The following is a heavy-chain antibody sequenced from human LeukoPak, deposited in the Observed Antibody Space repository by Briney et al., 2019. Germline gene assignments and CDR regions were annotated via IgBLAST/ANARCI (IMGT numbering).Heavy chain of an antibody. Sequence: GGSLRLSCAASGFTLSSYSMNWVRQAPGKGLEWVSSISSSSYIYYADSVKGRFTISRDNAKNSLYLQMNGLRAEDTAVYYCARDRDGNVPNDWGQGTLVTVSS. CDR2: ISSSSYI. V-gene: IGHV3-21*01. D-gene: IGHD5-24*01. CDR3: ARDRDGNVPND. CDR1: GFTLSSYS. J-gene: IGHJ4*02.